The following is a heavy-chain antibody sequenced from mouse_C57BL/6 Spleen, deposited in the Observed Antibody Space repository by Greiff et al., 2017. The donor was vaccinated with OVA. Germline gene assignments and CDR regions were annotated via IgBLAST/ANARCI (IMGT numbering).Heavy chain of an antibody. Sequence: QVQLKQPGAELVRPGSSVKLSCKASGYTFTSYWMHWVKQRPIQGLEWIGNIDPSDSETHYNQKFKDKATLTVDKSSSTAYMQLSSLTSEDSAVYYCARGGYGSSSDWYFDVWGTGTTVTVSS. CDR3: ARGGYGSSSDWYFDV. J-gene: IGHJ1*03. CDR1: GYTFTSYW. D-gene: IGHD1-1*01. CDR2: IDPSDSET. V-gene: IGHV1-52*01.